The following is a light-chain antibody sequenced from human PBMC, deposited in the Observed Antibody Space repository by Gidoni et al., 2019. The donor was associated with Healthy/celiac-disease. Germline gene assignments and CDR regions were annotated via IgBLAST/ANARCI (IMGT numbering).Light chain of an antibody. Sequence: EIVMTQSPATLSVSPGERATLSCRASQSVRSNLAWYQQKPGQAPRLLIYGASTRATGIPARFSGSVSGTEFTLTISSLQSEDFAVYYCQQYNNWPPWTFGQGTKLEIK. CDR3: QQYNNWPPWT. CDR2: GAS. J-gene: IGKJ1*01. V-gene: IGKV3-15*01. CDR1: QSVRSN.